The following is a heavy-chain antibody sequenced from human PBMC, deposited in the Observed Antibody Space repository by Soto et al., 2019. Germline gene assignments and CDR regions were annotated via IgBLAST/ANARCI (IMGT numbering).Heavy chain of an antibody. D-gene: IGHD3-22*01. CDR1: GGTFSSYA. CDR2: IIPIFGTA. CDR3: ARDHYDSSGYWSNYYYYGMDG. Sequence: SVKVSCKASGGTFSSYAIGWVRQAPGQGLEWMGGIIPIFGTANYAQKFQGRVTITADKSTSTAYMELSSLRSEDTAVYYCARDHYDSSGYWSNYYYYGMDGWGQGTTVTVSS. J-gene: IGHJ6*02. V-gene: IGHV1-69*06.